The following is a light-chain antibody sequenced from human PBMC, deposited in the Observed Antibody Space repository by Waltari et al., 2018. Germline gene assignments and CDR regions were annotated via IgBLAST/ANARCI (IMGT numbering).Light chain of an antibody. CDR3: QTWGTGIVI. V-gene: IGLV4-69*01. CDR1: SGHSNYA. CDR2: LNSDGSH. Sequence: QLVLTQSPSASASLGASVKLTCPLSSGHSNYAIAWHQQRPEKGPRCLMKLNSDGSHNKGDGVPDRFSGSSSGAERYLTISSLQSEDEADYYCQTWGTGIVIFGGGTRLTVL. J-gene: IGLJ2*01.